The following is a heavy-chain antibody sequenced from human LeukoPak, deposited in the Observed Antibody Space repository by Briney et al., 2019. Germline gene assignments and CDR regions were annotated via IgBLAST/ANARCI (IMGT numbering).Heavy chain of an antibody. CDR3: ARVNFRDYRGYTWFYP. CDR2: VRTKTHGGAP. D-gene: IGHD3-10*01. J-gene: IGHJ5*02. Sequence: RSLRLSCKGSGVTFSDCAVTWFRQTPGKGLEWVGLVRTKTHGGAPETAASVRGRFNVSRDDSAGIAYLQMTSLRTEDTAMYYCARVNFRDYRGYTWFYPWGQGTLVTVSS. V-gene: IGHV3-49*03. CDR1: GVTFSDCA.